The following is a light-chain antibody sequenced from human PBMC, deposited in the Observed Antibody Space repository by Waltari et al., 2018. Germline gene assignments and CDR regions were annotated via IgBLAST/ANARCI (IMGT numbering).Light chain of an antibody. Sequence: QLVLTQSPSASASLGASVKLTCTLSSGHSSNIVAWLPQQPEKGPRFLMKVNSDGSHSKGDEIPDRFSGSSSWAGRYLTISSVQSEDEADYYCQTGGHGTWVFGGGTKLTVL. V-gene: IGLV4-69*01. CDR2: VNSDGSH. CDR1: SGHSSNI. CDR3: QTGGHGTWV. J-gene: IGLJ3*02.